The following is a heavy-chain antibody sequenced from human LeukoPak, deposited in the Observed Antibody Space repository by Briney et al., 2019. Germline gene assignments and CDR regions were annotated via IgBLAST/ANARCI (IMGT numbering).Heavy chain of an antibody. CDR1: GGSISSYY. J-gene: IGHJ4*02. CDR3: ARDPSPSGSYDY. CDR2: IYYSGST. D-gene: IGHD1-26*01. V-gene: IGHV4-59*01. Sequence: SETLSLTCTVSGGSISSYYWSWIRQPPGKGLEWIGYIYYSGSTNYNPSLKSRVTISVDTSKNQFSLKLSSVTAADTAVYYSARDPSPSGSYDYWGQGTLVTVSS.